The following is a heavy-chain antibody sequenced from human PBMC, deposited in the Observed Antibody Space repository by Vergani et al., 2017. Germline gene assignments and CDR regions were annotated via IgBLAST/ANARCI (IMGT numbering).Heavy chain of an antibody. CDR1: GSSISSGDHC. CDR2: IFYSGTT. Sequence: QVQLQESGPGVVKPSQTLSLTCAVSGSSISSGDHCWTWIRQRPGKGLEWIGYIFYSGTTYDNPSLRSRLTISVETSQNQFSLKLRSVTAADTAVYYCARVDTQVPATSHFYYMDVWGKGTTVVVSS. J-gene: IGHJ6*03. V-gene: IGHV4-31*11. CDR3: ARVDTQVPATSHFYYMDV. D-gene: IGHD6-25*01.